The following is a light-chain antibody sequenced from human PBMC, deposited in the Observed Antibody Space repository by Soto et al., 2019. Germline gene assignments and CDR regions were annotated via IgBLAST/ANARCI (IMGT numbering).Light chain of an antibody. V-gene: IGKV3-20*01. J-gene: IGKJ1*01. CDR2: AAS. CDR1: QRVSNH. Sequence: ETVMTQSPVTLSVSPGDTATLSCSASQRVSNHFAWYQQKPGQAPRLLIYAASTRAAGVPVRFSGSGSGTDFTLTISRLEPEDFAVYYCQQYGSSPPKTFGQGTKVDNK. CDR3: QQYGSSPPKT.